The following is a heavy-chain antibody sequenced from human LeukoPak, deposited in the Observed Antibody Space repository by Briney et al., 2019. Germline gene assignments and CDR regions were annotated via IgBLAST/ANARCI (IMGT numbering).Heavy chain of an antibody. CDR2: ISAYNGNT. CDR3: ARDYDILTGYYSPFDY. Sequence: ASAKVSCKASGYTFTSYGISWVRQAPGQGLEWMGWISAYNGNTNYAQKLQGRVTMTTDTSTSTAYMELRSLRSDDTAVYYCARDYDILTGYYSPFDYWGQGTLVTVSS. CDR1: GYTFTSYG. D-gene: IGHD3-9*01. V-gene: IGHV1-18*01. J-gene: IGHJ4*02.